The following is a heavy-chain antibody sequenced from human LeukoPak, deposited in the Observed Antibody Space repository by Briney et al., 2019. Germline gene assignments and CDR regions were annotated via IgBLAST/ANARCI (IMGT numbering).Heavy chain of an antibody. D-gene: IGHD3-16*01. CDR3: ARAGYDYYYGMDV. Sequence: GESLKISCKGSGYSFTSYWIGWVRQLPGKGLEWMGIIYPGDSDTRYSPSFQGQVTISADKSISTAYLQWSSLKASDTAMYYCARAGYDYYYGMDVWGKGTTVTVSS. V-gene: IGHV5-51*01. CDR2: IYPGDSDT. CDR1: GYSFTSYW. J-gene: IGHJ6*04.